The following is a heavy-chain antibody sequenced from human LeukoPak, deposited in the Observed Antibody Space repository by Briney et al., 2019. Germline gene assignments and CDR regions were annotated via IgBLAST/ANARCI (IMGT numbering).Heavy chain of an antibody. CDR3: AKDQKAYYDSSGYPGY. V-gene: IGHV3-23*01. CDR1: GFTFSSYW. Sequence: GGSLRLSCAASGFTFSSYWMSWVRQAPGKGLEWVSAISGSGGSTYYADSVKGRFTISRDNSKNTLYLQMNSLRAEDTAVYYCAKDQKAYYDSSGYPGYWGQGTLVTVSS. D-gene: IGHD3-22*01. CDR2: ISGSGGST. J-gene: IGHJ4*02.